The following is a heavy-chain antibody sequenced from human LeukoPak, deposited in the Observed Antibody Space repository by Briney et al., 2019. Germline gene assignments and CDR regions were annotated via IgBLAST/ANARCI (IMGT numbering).Heavy chain of an antibody. CDR1: GFTFSSYS. Sequence: GGSLRLSCAASGFTFSSYSMNWVRQAPGKGLEWVSSVSASGDGTYYADSVKGRFTISRDNSKNTFYLQMNSLRAEDTAVYYCAKTGGYPNWFGPWGQGTLVTVSS. J-gene: IGHJ5*02. V-gene: IGHV3-23*01. CDR3: AKTGGYPNWFGP. CDR2: VSASGDGT. D-gene: IGHD3-10*01.